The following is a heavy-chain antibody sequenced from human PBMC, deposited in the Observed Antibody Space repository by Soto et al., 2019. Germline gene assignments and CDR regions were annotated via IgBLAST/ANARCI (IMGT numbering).Heavy chain of an antibody. Sequence: PSETLSLTCTVSGGSTNSSGFYWTWIRQHPGKGVEWMGNIYYSAYSGTTYDNPSLKSRSTISADTSKNQFSLRLSSVTAADTAVYYCARAHGNLDYCGQGTLVTV. CDR1: GGSTNSSGFY. J-gene: IGHJ4*02. V-gene: IGHV4-31*03. CDR2: IYYSAYSGTT. CDR3: ARAHGNLDY.